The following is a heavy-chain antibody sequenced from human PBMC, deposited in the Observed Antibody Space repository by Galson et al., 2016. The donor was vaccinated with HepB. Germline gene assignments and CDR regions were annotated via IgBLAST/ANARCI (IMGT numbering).Heavy chain of an antibody. CDR2: LYTGATT. Sequence: SLRLSCAASGYSVSSSYMSWVRQAPGKGLEWVSVLYTGATTYYAASVDGRFTISRDNSRNTLYLQMNSLRVEDTAVYFCAAAGDFGDYGPFDYWGQGTLVTVSS. D-gene: IGHD4-17*01. CDR3: AAAGDFGDYGPFDY. J-gene: IGHJ4*02. V-gene: IGHV3-53*01. CDR1: GYSVSSSY.